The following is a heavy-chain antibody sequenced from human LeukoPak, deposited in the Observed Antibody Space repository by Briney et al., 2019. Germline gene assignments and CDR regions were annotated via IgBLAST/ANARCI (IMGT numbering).Heavy chain of an antibody. CDR3: ASASYDSSGYYYR. V-gene: IGHV3-48*01. CDR1: GFTFSSYG. Sequence: GGSLRLSCAASGFTFSSYGMNWVRQAPGKGLEWVSYISSSSSTIYYADSVKGRFTISRDNAKNSLYLQMNSLRAEDTAVYYCASASYDSSGYYYRWGQGTLVTVSS. J-gene: IGHJ5*02. D-gene: IGHD3-22*01. CDR2: ISSSSSTI.